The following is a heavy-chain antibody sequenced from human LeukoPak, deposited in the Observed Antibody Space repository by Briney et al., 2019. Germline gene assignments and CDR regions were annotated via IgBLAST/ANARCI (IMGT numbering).Heavy chain of an antibody. D-gene: IGHD4-17*01. CDR1: GGSISSYY. CDR2: IYYSGST. CDR3: ARATLGDYGDYAWPDFDY. Sequence: ETSETLSLTCTVSGGSISSYYWSWIRQPPGKGLEWIGYIYYSGSTNYNPSLKSRVTISVDTSKNQFSLKLSSVTAADTAVYYCARATLGDYGDYAWPDFDYWGQGTLVTVSS. J-gene: IGHJ4*02. V-gene: IGHV4-59*01.